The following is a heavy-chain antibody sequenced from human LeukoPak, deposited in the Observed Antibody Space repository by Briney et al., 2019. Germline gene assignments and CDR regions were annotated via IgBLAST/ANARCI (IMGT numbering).Heavy chain of an antibody. CDR3: AKAQRYSSSSSRYYYYYGMDV. D-gene: IGHD6-6*01. J-gene: IGHJ6*02. CDR1: GLTFSRYA. CDR2: ISYDGSNK. V-gene: IGHV3-30*18. Sequence: PGGSLRLSCAVSGLTFSRYAMSWVRQAPGKGLEWVAVISYDGSNKYYADSVKGRFTISRDNSKNTLYLQMNSLRAEDTAVYYCAKAQRYSSSSSRYYYYYGMDVWGQGTTVTVSS.